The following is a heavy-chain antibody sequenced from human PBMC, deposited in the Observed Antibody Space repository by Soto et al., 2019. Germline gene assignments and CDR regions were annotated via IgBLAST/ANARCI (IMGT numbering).Heavy chain of an antibody. V-gene: IGHV3-48*02. CDR3: ATRRVVAATPDFDY. D-gene: IGHD2-15*01. J-gene: IGHJ4*02. Sequence: EVQLVESGGGLVQPGGSLRLSCAASGFTFSSYSMNWVRQAPGKGLEWVSYISSSSSTIYYADSVKGRFTISRDNAKNSLYLQMNSLRDEDTAVYYCATRRVVAATPDFDYWGQGTLVTVSS. CDR1: GFTFSSYS. CDR2: ISSSSSTI.